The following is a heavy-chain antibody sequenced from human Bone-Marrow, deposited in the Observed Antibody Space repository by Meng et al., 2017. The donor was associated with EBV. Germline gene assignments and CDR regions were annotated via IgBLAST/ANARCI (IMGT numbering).Heavy chain of an antibody. CDR3: ARQDIVLVVKGCWFDP. Sequence: LHAQEEGPGLVKHSETLSLPCPVSGGPISSSSYYWGWIRQPPGKGLEWIGSIYYSGSTYYNPSLKSRVTISVDTSKNQFSLKLSSVTAADTAVYYCARQDIVLVVKGCWFDPWGQGTLVTVSS. V-gene: IGHV4-39*01. CDR1: GGPISSSSYY. J-gene: IGHJ5*02. D-gene: IGHD2-8*02. CDR2: IYYSGST.